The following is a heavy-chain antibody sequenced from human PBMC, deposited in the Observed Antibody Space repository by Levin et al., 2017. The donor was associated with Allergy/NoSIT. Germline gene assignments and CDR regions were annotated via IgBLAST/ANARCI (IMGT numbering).Heavy chain of an antibody. CDR1: GFTFSDYV. D-gene: IGHD3-10*01. V-gene: IGHV3-64D*06. CDR3: VKAPGGFGAYYYYYMDV. CDR2: ISSSGNT. J-gene: IGHJ6*03. Sequence: GGSLRLSCSASGFTFSDYVIHWVRQAPGKGPEYVSAISSSGNTYYADSVKGRFTISRDNSKNTLYLQMSSLRADDTGVYYCVKAPGGFGAYYYYYMDVWGKGTTVTVSS.